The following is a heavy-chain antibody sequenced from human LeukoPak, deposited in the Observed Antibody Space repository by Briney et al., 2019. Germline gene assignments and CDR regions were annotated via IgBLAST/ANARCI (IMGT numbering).Heavy chain of an antibody. D-gene: IGHD2/OR15-2a*01. J-gene: IGHJ4*02. CDR3: ARGEYGLFDY. CDR2: IYHSGST. Sequence: PSETLSLTCAVSGYSISSGYYWGWIRQPPGKGLEWIGSIYHSGSTYYNPSLKSRVTISADTAKNQFALKLSSVTAADTAVYYCARGEYGLFDYWGQGTLVTVSS. V-gene: IGHV4-38-2*01. CDR1: GYSISSGYY.